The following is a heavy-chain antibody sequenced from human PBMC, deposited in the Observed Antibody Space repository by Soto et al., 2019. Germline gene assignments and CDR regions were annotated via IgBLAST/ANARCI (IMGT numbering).Heavy chain of an antibody. V-gene: IGHV4-31*03. CDR3: ARDAGTSGDYSDN. CDR1: GDSISSGGYY. J-gene: IGHJ4*02. D-gene: IGHD5-12*01. CDR2: IYYSGRT. Sequence: QVQLQESGPGLVKPSQTLSLTCTVSGDSISSGGYYWSWIRQHPGKGLEWIGYIYYSGRTYYNPSLKSRVTISVDTSKNQFSLKMNSVTAADTAVYYCARDAGTSGDYSDNWGQGTLVTVSS.